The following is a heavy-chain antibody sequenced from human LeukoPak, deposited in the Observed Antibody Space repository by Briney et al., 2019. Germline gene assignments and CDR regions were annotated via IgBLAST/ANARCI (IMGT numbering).Heavy chain of an antibody. J-gene: IGHJ4*02. CDR2: IYTGGYT. Sequence: QPGGSLRLSCAASGFTVSSNYMSWVRQAPGKGLEWVSVIYTGGYTYYADSVKGRFTISRDNSKNTLYLQVNSLRAEDTAVYYCARDLARIDYWGQGTLVTVSS. V-gene: IGHV3-53*01. CDR3: ARDLARIDY. CDR1: GFTVSSNY.